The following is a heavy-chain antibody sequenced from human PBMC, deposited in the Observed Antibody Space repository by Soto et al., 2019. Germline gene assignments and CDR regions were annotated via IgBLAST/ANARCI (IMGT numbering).Heavy chain of an antibody. Sequence: SETLSLTCTVSGGSISSGDYYWSWIRQPPGKGLEWIGYIYHSGRTYYNPSLKSRLTMSVDTSKNQFSLKLTSVTAADTAVYYCARVGEPYDIWGQRTTVTFSS. CDR1: GGSISSGDYY. V-gene: IGHV4-30-4*01. J-gene: IGHJ6*02. CDR3: ARVGEPYDI. CDR2: IYHSGRT. D-gene: IGHD3-9*01.